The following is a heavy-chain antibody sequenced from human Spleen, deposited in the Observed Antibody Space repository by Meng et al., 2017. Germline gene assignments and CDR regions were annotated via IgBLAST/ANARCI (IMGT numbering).Heavy chain of an antibody. CDR1: GGIFSNYV. CDR2: INAVFGTT. CDR3: ARKAGNCISTTCYSLDY. V-gene: IGHV1-69*05. Sequence: SVKVSCKALGGIFSNYVIGWVRQAPGQGLEWMGGINAVFGTTNYSQKFQGRVTITTDESTSTVYMELTRVTSEATAVYFCARKAGNCISTTCYSLDYWGQGTLVTVSS. J-gene: IGHJ4*02. D-gene: IGHD2-2*01.